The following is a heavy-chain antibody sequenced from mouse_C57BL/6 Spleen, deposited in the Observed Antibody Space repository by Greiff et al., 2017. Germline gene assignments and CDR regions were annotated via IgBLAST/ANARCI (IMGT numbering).Heavy chain of an antibody. V-gene: IGHV1-82*01. D-gene: IGHD4-1*01. CDR3: ARASLTSWFAY. Sequence: QVQLKESGPELVKPGASVKISCKASGYAFSSSWMNWVKQRPGKGLEWIGRIYPGDGDTNYNGKFKGKATLTADKSSSTAYMQLSSLTSEDSAVYFCARASLTSWFAYWGQGTLVTVSA. CDR2: IYPGDGDT. J-gene: IGHJ3*01. CDR1: GYAFSSSW.